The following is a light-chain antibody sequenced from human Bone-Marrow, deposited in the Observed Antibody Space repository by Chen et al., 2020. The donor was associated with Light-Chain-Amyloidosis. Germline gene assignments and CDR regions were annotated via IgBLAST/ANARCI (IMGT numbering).Light chain of an antibody. V-gene: IGKV1-NL1*01. CDR1: QAISYS. Sequence: DIHMTQSPFSLSSSVADRVPITCRASQAISYSLVWYQHKPGTAPKLLLYAASRLENGVPSRFSGSGSGSDYTLTISSLQPEDFATYYCQQYYSSPRTFGQGTKVEIK. CDR3: QQYYSSPRT. J-gene: IGKJ1*01. CDR2: AAS.